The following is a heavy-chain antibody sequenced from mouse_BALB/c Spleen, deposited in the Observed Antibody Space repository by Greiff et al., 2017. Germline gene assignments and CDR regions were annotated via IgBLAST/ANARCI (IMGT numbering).Heavy chain of an antibody. CDR1: GYTFTSYW. CDR2: INPSNGRT. V-gene: IGHV1S81*02. D-gene: IGHD3-3*01. J-gene: IGHJ4*01. CDR3: ARGGPAMDY. Sequence: QVQLQQSGAELVKPGASVKLSCKASGYTFTSYWMHWVKQRPGQGLEWIGEINPSNGRTNYNEKFKSKATLTVDKSSSTAYMQLSSLTSEDSAVYYCARGGPAMDYWGQGTSVTVSS.